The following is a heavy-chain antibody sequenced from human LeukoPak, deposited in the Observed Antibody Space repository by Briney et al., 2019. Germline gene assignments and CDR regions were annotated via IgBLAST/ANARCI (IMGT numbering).Heavy chain of an antibody. CDR3: AAEPCRSSSCYRVNDYYCYMDV. CDR1: GFTFSSSA. Sequence: ASVKVSCKASGFTFSSSAVQWVRQARGQRLEWIGWIAVGGGNTHYAQKFQERVTITRDMSTNTAYMELSSLRSEDTAVYYCAAEPCRSSSCYRVNDYYCYMDVWGKGTTVTVSS. J-gene: IGHJ6*03. D-gene: IGHD2-2*02. CDR2: IAVGGGNT. V-gene: IGHV1-58*01.